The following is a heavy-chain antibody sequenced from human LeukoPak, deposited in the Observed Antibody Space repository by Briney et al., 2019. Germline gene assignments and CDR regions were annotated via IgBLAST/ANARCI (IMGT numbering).Heavy chain of an antibody. D-gene: IGHD2-2*01. V-gene: IGHV3-21*01. CDR1: GFTFRSYS. J-gene: IGHJ4*02. CDR2: ISSSSRYI. CDR3: ARETYCTNTSCPIGDHFDY. Sequence: KSGGSLRLSCAASGFTFRSYSMNWVHQAPGKGLEWVSSISSSSRYIYYADSVKGRFTISRDNAKNSLYLQMNSLRAEDTAVYYCARETYCTNTSCPIGDHFDYWGQGTLVTVSS.